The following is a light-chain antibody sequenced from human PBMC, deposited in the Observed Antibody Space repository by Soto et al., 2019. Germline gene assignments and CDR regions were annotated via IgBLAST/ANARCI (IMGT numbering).Light chain of an antibody. J-gene: IGKJ5*01. CDR3: QQRSNWPPRIT. CDR1: QSGRSY. Sequence: VLTQSSDTLSVSPGERATLSFRAIQSGRSYLAWYQQKPGQAPRLLIYDASNRATGIPARFSGSGSGTDFTLTISSLEPEDFAVYYCQQRSNWPPRITFGQGTRLEI. V-gene: IGKV3-11*01. CDR2: DAS.